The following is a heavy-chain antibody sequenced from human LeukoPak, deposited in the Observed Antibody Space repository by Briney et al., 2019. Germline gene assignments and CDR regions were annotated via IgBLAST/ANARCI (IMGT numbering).Heavy chain of an antibody. J-gene: IGHJ6*02. Sequence: PGRSLRLSCAASGFTFSSYAMHWVRQAPGKGLEWVAVISYDGSNKYYADSVKGRFTISRDNSKNTLYLQMNSLRAEDTAVYYCARDEEGYSSSWYNYYYCYGMDVWGQGTTVTVSS. V-gene: IGHV3-30*04. D-gene: IGHD6-13*01. CDR1: GFTFSSYA. CDR2: ISYDGSNK. CDR3: ARDEEGYSSSWYNYYYCYGMDV.